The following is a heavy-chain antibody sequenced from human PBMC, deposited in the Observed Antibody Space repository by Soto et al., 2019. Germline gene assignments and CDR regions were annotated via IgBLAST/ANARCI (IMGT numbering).Heavy chain of an antibody. CDR1: GGSISSCGYS. V-gene: IGHV4-30-2*01. Sequence: SETLSLTCAVSGGSISSCGYSWSWIRQPPGKGLEWIGYIYHSGSTYYNPSLKSRVTISVDRSKNQFSLKLSSVTAADTAVYYCMLGSGWKDFDYWGQGTLVTVSS. D-gene: IGHD3-22*01. CDR3: MLGSGWKDFDY. J-gene: IGHJ4*02. CDR2: IYHSGST.